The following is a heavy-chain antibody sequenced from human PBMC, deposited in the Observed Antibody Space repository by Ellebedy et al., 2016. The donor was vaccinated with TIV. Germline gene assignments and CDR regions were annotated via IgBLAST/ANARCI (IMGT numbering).Heavy chain of an antibody. Sequence: GGSLRLSCAASGFTVSSNYMTWVRQAPGKGLEWVSVIYSGGSTYYADSVKGRFTISRDNSKNTVYLQMNSLRAEDTAVYYCARGGSSSRLHGMDVWGQGTTVTVSS. V-gene: IGHV3-53*01. J-gene: IGHJ6*02. CDR3: ARGGSSSRLHGMDV. CDR1: GFTVSSNY. D-gene: IGHD6-13*01. CDR2: IYSGGST.